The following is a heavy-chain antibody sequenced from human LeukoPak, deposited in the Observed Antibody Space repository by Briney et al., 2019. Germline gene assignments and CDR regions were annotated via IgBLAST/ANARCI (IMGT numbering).Heavy chain of an antibody. Sequence: GGSLRLSCAAPGFTFRSYWRSGVRQAPGKGLEWVANMKQDGSEIYYVDSVKGRFTISRDNAENSLYLQMNSLRAEDTAVYYCARESTYSYAYALDYWGQGTLVTVSS. CDR3: ARESTYSYAYALDY. CDR1: GFTFRSYW. V-gene: IGHV3-7*01. J-gene: IGHJ4*02. CDR2: MKQDGSEI. D-gene: IGHD5-18*01.